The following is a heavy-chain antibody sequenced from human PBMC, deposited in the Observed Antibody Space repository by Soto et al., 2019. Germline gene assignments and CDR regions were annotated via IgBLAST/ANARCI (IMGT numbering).Heavy chain of an antibody. D-gene: IGHD3-22*01. CDR2: IYPGDSDT. V-gene: IGHV5-51*01. J-gene: IGHJ3*02. CDR3: ASGYYYDSSGYYYSAFDI. CDR1: GYSFTSYW. Sequence: GESLKISCKGSGYSFTSYWIGWVRQMPGKGLEWMGIIYPGDSDTRYSPSFQGQVTISADKSISTAYLQWSSLKASDTAMYYCASGYYYDSSGYYYSAFDIWGQGTMVTVS.